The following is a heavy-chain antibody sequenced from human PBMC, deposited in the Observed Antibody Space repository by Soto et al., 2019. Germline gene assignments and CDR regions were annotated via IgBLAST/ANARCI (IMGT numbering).Heavy chain of an antibody. J-gene: IGHJ4*02. D-gene: IGHD3-22*01. CDR3: ARDYYDSSGYAAFLDY. CDR2: ISSSSSTI. Sequence: GSLRLSCAASGFTFSSYSMNWVRQAPGKGLEWVSYISSSSSTIYYADSVKGRFTISRDNAKNSLYLQMNSLRAEDTAVYYWARDYYDSSGYAAFLDYWGQGTLVTVSS. V-gene: IGHV3-48*04. CDR1: GFTFSSYS.